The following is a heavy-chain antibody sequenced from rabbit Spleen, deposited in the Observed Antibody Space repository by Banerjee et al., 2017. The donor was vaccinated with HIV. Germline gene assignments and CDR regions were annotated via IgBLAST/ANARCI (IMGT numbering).Heavy chain of an antibody. CDR1: GFDFSVYG. CDR3: VRSAYVSGSAFYGYFNL. Sequence: QEQLKETGGGLVQPGGSLKLSCKASGFDFSVYGLSWVRQAPGKGLEWIGYIDPIFGRTYYASWVNGRFTISSHNAQNTLYLQLNSLTVADTATYFCVRSAYVSGSAFYGYFNLWGQGTLVTV. CDR2: IDPIFGRT. J-gene: IGHJ4*01. D-gene: IGHD1-1*01. V-gene: IGHV1S47*01.